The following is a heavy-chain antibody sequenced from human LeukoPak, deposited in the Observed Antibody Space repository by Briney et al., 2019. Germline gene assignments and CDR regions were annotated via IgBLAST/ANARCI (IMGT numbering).Heavy chain of an antibody. V-gene: IGHV1-2*02. CDR1: GFTLTDY. Sequence: ASVKVSRKASGFTLTDYIHWVRQDPRQGLQWMGWIKPNSGDTDYAQKFQGRVTMTRDTSISTVYMELSSLRSDDTAVYYCARADSVPAGDYHYWYMDVWGKGTTVTVSS. CDR3: ARADSVPAGDYHYWYMDV. J-gene: IGHJ6*03. CDR2: IKPNSGDT. D-gene: IGHD2-2*01.